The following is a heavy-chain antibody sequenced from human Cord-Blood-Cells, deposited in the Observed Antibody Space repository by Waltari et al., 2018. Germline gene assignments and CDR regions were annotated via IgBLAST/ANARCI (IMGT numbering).Heavy chain of an antibody. CDR2: IYYSGST. CDR3: ARGRIAARFDY. J-gene: IGHJ4*02. D-gene: IGHD6-6*01. CDR1: GGSISSHY. Sequence: QVQLQESGPGLVKPSETLSLTCTVSGGSISSHYWSWIRQPPGKGLEWIGYIYYSGSTNYNPYLKSRVTISVDTSKNQFSLKLSSVTAADTAVYYCARGRIAARFDYWGQGTLVTVSS. V-gene: IGHV4-59*11.